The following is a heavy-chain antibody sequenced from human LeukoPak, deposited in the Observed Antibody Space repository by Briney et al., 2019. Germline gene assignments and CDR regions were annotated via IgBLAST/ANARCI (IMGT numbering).Heavy chain of an antibody. CDR2: ISSSGGTI. V-gene: IGHV3-48*03. J-gene: IGHJ6*02. Sequence: PGGSLRLSRSASGFTFSSYEMNWVRQAPGKGLEWVSYISSSGGTIYCADSVKGRFTISRDNAKNSLYLQMNSLRAEDTAVYYCARDLSYCTITSCSYYYYGMDVWGRGTTVTVSS. D-gene: IGHD2-2*01. CDR3: ARDLSYCTITSCSYYYYGMDV. CDR1: GFTFSSYE.